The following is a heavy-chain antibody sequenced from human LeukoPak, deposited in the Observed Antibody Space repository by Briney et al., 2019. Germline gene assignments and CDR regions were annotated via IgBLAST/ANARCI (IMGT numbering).Heavy chain of an antibody. CDR1: GFTFSSYS. CDR3: AKREQQLVYYYYYYYMDV. D-gene: IGHD6-13*01. V-gene: IGHV3-23*01. CDR2: ISGSGGST. Sequence: PGGSLRLSCAASGFTFSSYSMNWVRQAPGKGLEWVSAISGSGGSTYYADSVKGRFTISRDNSKNTLYLQMNSLRAEDTAVYYCAKREQQLVYYYYYYYMDVWGKGTTVTVSS. J-gene: IGHJ6*03.